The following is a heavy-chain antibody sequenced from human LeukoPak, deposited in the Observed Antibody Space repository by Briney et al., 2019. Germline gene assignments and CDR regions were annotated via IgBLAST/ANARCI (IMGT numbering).Heavy chain of an antibody. CDR1: GFTVSSNY. J-gene: IGHJ6*02. V-gene: IGHV3-53*01. CDR2: IFSDGTT. CDR3: AGEGNYYDMDV. Sequence: PGGSLRLSCAASGFTVSSNYMSWVRQPPGKGLEWVSVIFSDGTTYYADSVKGRFTISRDNSKNTLYLQMNSLRAEDTAVYYCAGEGNYYDMDVWGQGTTVSVSS.